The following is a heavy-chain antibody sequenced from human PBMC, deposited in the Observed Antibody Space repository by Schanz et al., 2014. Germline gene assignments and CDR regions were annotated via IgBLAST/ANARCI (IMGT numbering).Heavy chain of an antibody. CDR3: ARGYSGYSHFDY. CDR2: INTNTANP. Sequence: QVLLVQSGAEVKKPGASVKVSCKASGYRFIGYYVHWVRQAPGQGLEWMGWINTNTANPTYAQGFTGRFVYTLDASVTTAYLEISSLKAEDTAVYYCARGYSGYSHFDYWGQGALVTVSS. V-gene: IGHV7-4-1*02. J-gene: IGHJ4*02. CDR1: GYRFIGYY. D-gene: IGHD5-12*01.